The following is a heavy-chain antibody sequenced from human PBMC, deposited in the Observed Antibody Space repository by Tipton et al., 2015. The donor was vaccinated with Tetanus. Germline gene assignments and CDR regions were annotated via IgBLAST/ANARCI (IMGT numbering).Heavy chain of an antibody. CDR1: GFTFSSFG. CDR3: ARGAGTLGEYYFDY. CDR2: IWYDGSDK. Sequence: SLRLSCAASGFTFSSFGMHWVRQAPGKGLEWVAVIWYDGSDKYYADSVKGRFTISRDNSKNTLSLQMNSLRAEDTAVYYCARGAGTLGEYYFDYGGQGTLVTVSS. J-gene: IGHJ4*02. D-gene: IGHD3-10*01. V-gene: IGHV3-33*01.